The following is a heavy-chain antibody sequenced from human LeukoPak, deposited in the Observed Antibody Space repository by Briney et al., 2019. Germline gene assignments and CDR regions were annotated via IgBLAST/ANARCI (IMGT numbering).Heavy chain of an antibody. CDR2: IHYSGST. D-gene: IGHD3-16*01. CDR1: GGPISSYY. CDR3: ARGSRGGYNWFDP. Sequence: PSETLSLTCTVSGGPISSYYWSWIRQSPGKGLEWIGYIHYSGSTNYNPSLKSRVTISVDTSKNQFSLRLNSVTAADTALYYCARGSRGGYNWFDPWGQGTLVIVSS. V-gene: IGHV4-59*01. J-gene: IGHJ5*02.